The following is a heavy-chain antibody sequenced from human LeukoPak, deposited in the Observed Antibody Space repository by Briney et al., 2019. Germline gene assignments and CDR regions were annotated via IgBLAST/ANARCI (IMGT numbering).Heavy chain of an antibody. J-gene: IGHJ4*02. CDR3: ARQTYNDRYFDY. D-gene: IGHD5-24*01. V-gene: IGHV4-30-4*08. Sequence: PSQTLSLTCTVSGGSISSGGYYWSWIRQHPGEGLEWIGYIYYSGSTHYNPSLKSRLTISVDTSKNQFSLKLSSVTAADTAVYFCARQTYNDRYFDYWGQGALVTASS. CDR1: GGSISSGGYY. CDR2: IYYSGST.